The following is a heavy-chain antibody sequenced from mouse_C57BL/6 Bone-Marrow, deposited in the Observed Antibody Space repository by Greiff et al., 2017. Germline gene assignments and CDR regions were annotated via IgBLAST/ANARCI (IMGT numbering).Heavy chain of an antibody. CDR3: AGEGLGRAVEW. CDR2: INPYNGGT. Sequence: VQLQQSGPVLVKPGASVKMSCKASGYTFTDYYMNWVKQTPGKSLEWIGAINPYNGGTCYNQKFKGKATLTVDKSSSTAYMELNSLTSEDSAVXYCAGEGLGRAVEWWGRGTSVSVSS. J-gene: IGHJ4*01. CDR1: GYTFTDYY. D-gene: IGHD3-3*01. V-gene: IGHV1-19*01.